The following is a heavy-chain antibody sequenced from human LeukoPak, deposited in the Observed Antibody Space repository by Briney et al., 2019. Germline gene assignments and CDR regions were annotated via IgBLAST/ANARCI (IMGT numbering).Heavy chain of an antibody. J-gene: IGHJ5*02. V-gene: IGHV3-11*04. CDR2: ISGTSNTI. D-gene: IGHD3-3*01. Sequence: GGSLRLSCAASGFRFSDYYMSWIRQAPGKGLEWISHISGTSNTIYYAASVKGRFTISRDNSKNTLYLQMNSLRAEDTAVYYCARDLRYDFWSGYTWFDPWGQGTLVTVSS. CDR1: GFRFSDYY. CDR3: ARDLRYDFWSGYTWFDP.